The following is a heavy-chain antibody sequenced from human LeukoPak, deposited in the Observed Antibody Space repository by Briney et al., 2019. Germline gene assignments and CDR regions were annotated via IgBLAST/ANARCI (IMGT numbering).Heavy chain of an antibody. CDR3: GLDGEGLYFDY. J-gene: IGHJ4*02. CDR2: INHSGST. CDR1: GGSFSGYY. Sequence: PSETLSLTCAVYGGSFSGYYWSWIRQPPGKGLEWIGEINHSGSTNYNPSLKSRVTISADTSKNQFSLKLSSVTAADTAVYARGLDGEGLYFDYWGQGTLVTVSS. V-gene: IGHV4-34*01. D-gene: IGHD3-10*01.